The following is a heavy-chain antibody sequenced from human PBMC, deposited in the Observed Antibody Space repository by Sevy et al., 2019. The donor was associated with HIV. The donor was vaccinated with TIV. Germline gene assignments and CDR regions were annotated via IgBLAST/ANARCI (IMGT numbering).Heavy chain of an antibody. V-gene: IGHV3-23*01. Sequence: GGSLRLSCAASGFTFSSYAMSWVRQAPGKGLEWVSAISGSGGSTYYAGSVKGRFAISRDNSKNTLYLQMNSRRAEDTAVYYCAKGEGYRDGYNCLLAGPDYWGQGTLVTVSS. CDR1: GFTFSSYA. J-gene: IGHJ4*02. CDR3: AKGEGYRDGYNCLLAGPDY. D-gene: IGHD5-12*01. CDR2: ISGSGGST.